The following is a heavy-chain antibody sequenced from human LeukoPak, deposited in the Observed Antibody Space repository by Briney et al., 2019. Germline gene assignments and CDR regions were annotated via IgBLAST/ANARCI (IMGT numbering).Heavy chain of an antibody. J-gene: IGHJ4*02. D-gene: IGHD5-18*01. CDR2: IKKDGSEK. V-gene: IGHV3-7*01. Sequence: GGSLRLSCAASGFTFSSYWMSWVRQAPGKGLEWVANIKKDGSEKYYVDSVKGRFTISRDNAKSSLYLQMNSLRAEDTAVYYCARHLSGITGYTYGRGIDYWGQGTLVTVSS. CDR1: GFTFSSYW. CDR3: ARHLSGITGYTYGRGIDY.